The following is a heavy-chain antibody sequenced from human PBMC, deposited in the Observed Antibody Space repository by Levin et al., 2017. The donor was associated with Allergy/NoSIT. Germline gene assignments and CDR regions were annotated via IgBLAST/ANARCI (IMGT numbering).Heavy chain of an antibody. J-gene: IGHJ4*02. D-gene: IGHD3-10*01. Sequence: GSLRLSCTVSGGSVSSGSYYWSWIRQPPGKGLEWIGYIYYTGSTNYNPSLKSRVTISVDTSKNQFSLKLSSVTAADTAVYYCARVPHYYGSGTGVDYWGQGTLVTVSS. V-gene: IGHV4-61*01. CDR2: IYYTGST. CDR3: ARVPHYYGSGTGVDY. CDR1: GGSVSSGSYY.